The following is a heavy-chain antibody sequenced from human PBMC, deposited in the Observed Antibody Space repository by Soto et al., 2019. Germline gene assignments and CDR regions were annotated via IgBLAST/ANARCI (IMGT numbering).Heavy chain of an antibody. J-gene: IGHJ6*02. CDR2: IYYSGST. Sequence: PSETLSLTCTVSGGSISSGDYYWSWIRQPPGKGLEWIGYIYYSGSTYYNPSLKSRVTISVDTSKNPFSLKLSSVTAADTAVYYCARDNILGILYGGMDVWGQGTTVTVSS. CDR3: ARDNILGILYGGMDV. D-gene: IGHD3-3*01. CDR1: GGSISSGDYY. V-gene: IGHV4-30-4*01.